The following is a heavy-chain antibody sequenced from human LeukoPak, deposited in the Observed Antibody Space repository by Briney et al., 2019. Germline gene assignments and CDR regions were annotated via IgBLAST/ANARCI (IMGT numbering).Heavy chain of an antibody. Sequence: PSETLSLTCTVSGDSTSSSSYYWGWIRQPPGKGLEWIGYIYYSGSTKYNPSLNSRVTISLDTSKNQFSLKLSSVTAADTAVYYCARNRGSSSSGTYSFDYWGQGTLVTVSS. CDR2: IYYSGST. CDR3: ARNRGSSSSGTYSFDY. CDR1: GDSTSSSSYY. V-gene: IGHV4-61*05. J-gene: IGHJ4*02. D-gene: IGHD6-6*01.